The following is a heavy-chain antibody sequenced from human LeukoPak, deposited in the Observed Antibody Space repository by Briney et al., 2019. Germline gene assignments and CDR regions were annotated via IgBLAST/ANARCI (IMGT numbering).Heavy chain of an antibody. V-gene: IGHV3-21*01. Sequence: GGSLRLSCAASGFIFSTYSMNWVRQAPGKGLEWVSSISSSSSFIYYADSVKGRFTISRDNAKNSLYLQMNSLRAEDTAVYYCARDGSRGNLVTAPDYWGQGTLVTVSS. CDR1: GFIFSTYS. CDR2: ISSSSSFI. D-gene: IGHD2-21*02. CDR3: ARDGSRGNLVTAPDY. J-gene: IGHJ4*02.